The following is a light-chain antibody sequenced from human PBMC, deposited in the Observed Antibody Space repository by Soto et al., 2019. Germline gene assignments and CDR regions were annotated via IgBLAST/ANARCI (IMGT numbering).Light chain of an antibody. Sequence: IVMSLSLDTVSVYPGGRATLYCRASQSVSSNLAWYEQKPGQAPRLRIYDASTRAPGFPARFSGSGSGTEFTLTICSLQSEDFIGYCSQLSTSWPYSFAQRGKLDIK. J-gene: IGKJ2*03. V-gene: IGKV3-15*01. CDR3: QLSTSWPYS. CDR2: DAS. CDR1: QSVSSN.